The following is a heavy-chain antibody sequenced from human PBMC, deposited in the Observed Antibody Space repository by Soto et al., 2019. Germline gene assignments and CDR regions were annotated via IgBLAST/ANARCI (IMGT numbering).Heavy chain of an antibody. CDR3: LRPRPSGENYGMDV. D-gene: IGHD3-16*01. CDR2: LYTEGTT. Sequence: GGSLRLSCVASGLTVSHNYMAWVRQAPEMGLEWVSILYTEGTTYYADSVKGRFTISRDSSKKTLFLQLDSLRAEDTAVYYCLRPRPSGENYGMDVWGQGTTVTVSS. J-gene: IGHJ6*02. CDR1: GLTVSHNY. V-gene: IGHV3-53*01.